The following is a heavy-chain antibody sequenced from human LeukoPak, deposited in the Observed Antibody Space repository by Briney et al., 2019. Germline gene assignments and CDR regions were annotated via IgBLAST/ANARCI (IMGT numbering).Heavy chain of an antibody. CDR2: ISWNSGSI. D-gene: IGHD1-26*01. CDR1: GFTFDGYA. V-gene: IGHV3-9*01. Sequence: GGSLRLSCAASGFTFDGYAMHWVRQAPGKGLEWVSGISWNSGSIGYADSVKGRFTISRDNAKNSLYLQMNSLRAEDTALYYCAKEGEGSGATFDYWGQGTLVTVSS. CDR3: AKEGEGSGATFDY. J-gene: IGHJ4*02.